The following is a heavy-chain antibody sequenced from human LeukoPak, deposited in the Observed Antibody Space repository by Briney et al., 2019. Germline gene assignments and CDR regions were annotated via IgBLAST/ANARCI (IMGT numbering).Heavy chain of an antibody. V-gene: IGHV3-20*04. CDR3: ARATYYYDSSGYYHIRDYFDY. D-gene: IGHD3-22*01. CDR1: GFTLDDYG. Sequence: GGSLRLSCVASGFTLDDYGMSWVRQAPGKGLEWVSGINWNGGSTGYADSVKGRFTISRDNAKNSLYLQMNSLRAEDTALYYCARATYYYDSSGYYHIRDYFDYWGQGTLVTVSS. J-gene: IGHJ4*02. CDR2: INWNGGST.